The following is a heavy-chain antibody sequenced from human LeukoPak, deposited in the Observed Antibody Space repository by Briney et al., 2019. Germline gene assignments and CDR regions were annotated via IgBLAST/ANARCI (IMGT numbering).Heavy chain of an antibody. D-gene: IGHD1-26*01. CDR1: GYTFTSYY. Sequence: GASVKVSCKASGYTFTSYYMHWVRQAPGQGLEWMGIINPSGGITNYAQKFQGRVTMTRDMSTSTVYMELRSLRSDDTAVYYCARGHSGSYYWWFDPWGQGTLVTVSS. J-gene: IGHJ5*02. CDR2: INPSGGIT. V-gene: IGHV1-46*01. CDR3: ARGHSGSYYWWFDP.